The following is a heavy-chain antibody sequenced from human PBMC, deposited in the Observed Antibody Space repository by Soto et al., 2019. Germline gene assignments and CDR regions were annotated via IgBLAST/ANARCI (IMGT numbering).Heavy chain of an antibody. J-gene: IGHJ4*02. CDR2: ISDSGVNT. CDR3: VSWVSAHFDY. Sequence: LRPSCTTSGLTSRNHAMTWVRQAPDKELEWVSTISDSGVNTHYADSVKGRFTISRGNSRNTLYLQMNSLRGEDTAVYYGVSWVSAHFDYWGQGTVVTVSS. CDR1: GLTSRNHA. V-gene: IGHV3-23*01. D-gene: IGHD2-8*01.